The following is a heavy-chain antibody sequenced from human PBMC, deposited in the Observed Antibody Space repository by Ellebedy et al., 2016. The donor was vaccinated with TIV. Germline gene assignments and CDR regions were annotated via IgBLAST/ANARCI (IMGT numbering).Heavy chain of an antibody. D-gene: IGHD1-26*01. CDR3: AKDGVGATWYYFDY. Sequence: GGSLRLXCAASGFTFSSYGMHWVRQAPGKGLEWVAVIWYDGSNKYYADSVKGRFTISRDNSKNTLYLQMNSLRAEDTAVYYCAKDGVGATWYYFDYWGQGTLVTVSS. J-gene: IGHJ4*02. CDR2: IWYDGSNK. CDR1: GFTFSSYG. V-gene: IGHV3-33*06.